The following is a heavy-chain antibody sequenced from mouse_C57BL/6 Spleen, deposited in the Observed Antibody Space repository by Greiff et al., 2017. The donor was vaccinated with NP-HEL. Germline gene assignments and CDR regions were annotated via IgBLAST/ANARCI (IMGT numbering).Heavy chain of an antibody. CDR3: ATSLTAWFAY. Sequence: QVHVKQSGAELAKPGASVKLSCKASGYTFTSYWMHWVKQRPGQGLEWIGYINPSSGYTKYNQKFKDKATLTADKSSSTAYMQLSSLTYEDSAVYYCATSLTAWFAYWGQGTLVTVSA. J-gene: IGHJ3*01. CDR1: GYTFTSYW. CDR2: INPSSGYT. D-gene: IGHD4-1*01. V-gene: IGHV1-7*01.